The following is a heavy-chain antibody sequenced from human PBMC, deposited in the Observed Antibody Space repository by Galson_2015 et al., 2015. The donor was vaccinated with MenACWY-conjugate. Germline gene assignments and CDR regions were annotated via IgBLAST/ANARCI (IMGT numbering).Heavy chain of an antibody. CDR3: ARDKHYYDSSGYPKGAFDI. CDR2: ISSSSSTI. J-gene: IGHJ3*02. Sequence: SLRLSCAASGFTFSSYSMNWVRQAPGKGLEWVSYISSSSSTIYYADSVKGRFTISRDNAKNSLYLQMNSLRAEDTAVYYCARDKHYYDSSGYPKGAFDIWGQGTMVTVSS. D-gene: IGHD3-22*01. CDR1: GFTFSSYS. V-gene: IGHV3-48*04.